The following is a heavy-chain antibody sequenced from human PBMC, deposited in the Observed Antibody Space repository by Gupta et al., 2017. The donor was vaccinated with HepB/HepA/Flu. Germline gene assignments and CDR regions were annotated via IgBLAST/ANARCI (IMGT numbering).Heavy chain of an antibody. V-gene: IGHV3-9*01. J-gene: IGHJ3*02. CDR2: ISWNSGSI. CDR3: SSFTGYSSGWYGVGAFDI. Sequence: EVQLVESGGGLVQPGRSLRLSCAAFGFTFDDYAMHWVRQAPGKGLEWVSGISWNSGSIGYADSVKGRFTISRDNAKNSLYLQMNSLRAEDTALYYCSSFTGYSSGWYGVGAFDIWGQGTMVTVSS. D-gene: IGHD6-19*01. CDR1: GFTFDDYA.